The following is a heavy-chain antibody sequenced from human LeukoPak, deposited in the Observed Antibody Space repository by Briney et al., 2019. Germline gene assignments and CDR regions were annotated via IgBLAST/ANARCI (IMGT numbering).Heavy chain of an antibody. Sequence: GGSLRLSCTASGFTFSSYSMTWVRQAPGKGLEWVSAISGSGGSTYYADSVKGRFTISRDNSKNTLYLQMNSLRAEDTAVYYCARGTGYNTGRSVDYWGQGTLVTDSS. D-gene: IGHD6-25*01. CDR2: ISGSGGST. CDR3: ARGTGYNTGRSVDY. V-gene: IGHV3-23*01. CDR1: GFTFSSYS. J-gene: IGHJ4*02.